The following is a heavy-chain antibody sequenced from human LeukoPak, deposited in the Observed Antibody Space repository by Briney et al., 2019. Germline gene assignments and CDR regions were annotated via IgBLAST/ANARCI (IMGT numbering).Heavy chain of an antibody. Sequence: GGSLRLSCAASGFTFSSYGMHWVRQAPGKGLEWVAVISYDGSNKYYADSVKGRFTISRDNSKNTLYLQMNSLKAEGTALYYCARDREEYSSNWHIFYWGQGTLVTVSS. CDR1: GFTFSSYG. CDR2: ISYDGSNK. CDR3: ARDREEYSSNWHIFY. V-gene: IGHV3-30*03. J-gene: IGHJ4*02. D-gene: IGHD6-13*01.